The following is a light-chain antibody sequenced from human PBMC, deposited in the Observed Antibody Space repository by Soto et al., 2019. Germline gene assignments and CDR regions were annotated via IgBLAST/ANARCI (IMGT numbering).Light chain of an antibody. Sequence: DLQMTQSPSTLSASVGDRVTITCRASQSISSWLAWYQQKPGKAPKLLIYKASSLESGVPSRFSGSGSGTDFTLTISSLQPDDFATYYCQQYNSYSTFGQGTKVEIK. CDR3: QQYNSYST. J-gene: IGKJ1*01. CDR1: QSISSW. V-gene: IGKV1-5*03. CDR2: KAS.